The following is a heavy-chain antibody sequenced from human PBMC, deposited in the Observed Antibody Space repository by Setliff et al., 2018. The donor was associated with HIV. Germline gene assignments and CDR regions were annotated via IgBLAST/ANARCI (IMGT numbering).Heavy chain of an antibody. Sequence: SETLSLTCTVSGGSVSSGSYYWSWIRQPPGKGLEWIGYIYYSGRTSHSGSTYYNPSVASRITISGDTSKNQSSLKLSSVTAADTAVYYCARVSSTYWYSIFRNYYYHMDVWGKGTTVTVSS. J-gene: IGHJ6*03. CDR2: IYYSGRT. CDR3: ARVSSTYWYSIFRNYYYHMDV. V-gene: IGHV4-61*01. D-gene: IGHD2-8*02. CDR1: GGSVSSGSYY.